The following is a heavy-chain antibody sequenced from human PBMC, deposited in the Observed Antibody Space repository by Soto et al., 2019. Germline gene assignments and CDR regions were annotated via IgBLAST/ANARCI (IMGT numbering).Heavy chain of an antibody. CDR1: GFTFSSYA. CDR2: ISYDGSNK. D-gene: IGHD4-17*01. Sequence: QVQLVESGGGVVQPGRSLRLSCAASGFTFSSYAMHWVRQAPGKGLEWVAVISYDGSNKYYADSVKGRFTISRDNSKNTLYLQMNSLRAEDTAVYYCARGGDYLASLGDAFDIWGLGTMVTVSS. CDR3: ARGGDYLASLGDAFDI. V-gene: IGHV3-30-3*01. J-gene: IGHJ3*02.